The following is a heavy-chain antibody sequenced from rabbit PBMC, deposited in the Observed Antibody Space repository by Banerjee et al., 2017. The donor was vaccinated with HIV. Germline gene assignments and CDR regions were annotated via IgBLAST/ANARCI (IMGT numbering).Heavy chain of an antibody. V-gene: IGHV1S43*01. CDR3: ARGFGGNGYRANL. J-gene: IGHJ4*01. CDR2: IYTTSGST. Sequence: QQQLEESGGGLVKPGGTLTLTCKASGIDFSSYYRMCWVRQAPGRGLELIACIYTTSGSTWYASWAKGRFTISKTSSTTVTLQMTSLTAADTATYFCARGFGGNGYRANLWGPGTLVTVS. D-gene: IGHD1-1*01. CDR1: GIDFSSYYR.